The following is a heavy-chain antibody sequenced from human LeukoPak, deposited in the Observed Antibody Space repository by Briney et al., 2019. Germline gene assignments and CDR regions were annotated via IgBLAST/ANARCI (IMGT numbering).Heavy chain of an antibody. CDR1: GFTFSSYG. Sequence: GGSLRLSCAASGFTFSSYGMHWVRQAPGKGLEWVAVISYDGSNKYYADSVKGRFTISRDNSKNTLYLQMNSLRAEDTAVYYCAKDRSLMYYYDSGGYYFDYWGQGTLVTVSS. J-gene: IGHJ4*02. CDR3: AKDRSLMYYYDSGGYYFDY. D-gene: IGHD3-22*01. V-gene: IGHV3-30*18. CDR2: ISYDGSNK.